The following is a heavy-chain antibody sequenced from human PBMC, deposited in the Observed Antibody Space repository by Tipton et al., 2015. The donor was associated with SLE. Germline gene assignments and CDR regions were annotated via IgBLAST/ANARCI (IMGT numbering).Heavy chain of an antibody. D-gene: IGHD1-1*01. V-gene: IGHV3-48*03. CDR3: ANTLTTMTDQVDY. Sequence: SLRLSCPASGFPFSYYGMHWVRQAPGKGLEWVSYIHGSGWTRYANSVRGRFTISRDNAKNSLYLQMNSLRAEDTAVYYCANTLTTMTDQVDYWGQGTLVTVSS. CDR1: GFPFSYYG. CDR2: IHGSGWTR. J-gene: IGHJ4*02.